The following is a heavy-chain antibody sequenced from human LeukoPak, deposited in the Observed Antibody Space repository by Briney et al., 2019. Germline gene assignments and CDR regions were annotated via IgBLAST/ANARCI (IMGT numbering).Heavy chain of an antibody. V-gene: IGHV3-23*01. D-gene: IGHD7-27*01. J-gene: IGHJ4*02. CDR3: AKDGGLWVSAHWGDS. Sequence: GGSLRLSCTASGFTFSSYTMTWVRQAPGKGLKWVSTITTGDGNTYYADSVKGRFTVSRDDSKNTLYLQLNSLSAEDTAVYYCAKDGGLWVSAHWGDSWGRGTLVTVSS. CDR2: ITTGDGNT. CDR1: GFTFSSYT.